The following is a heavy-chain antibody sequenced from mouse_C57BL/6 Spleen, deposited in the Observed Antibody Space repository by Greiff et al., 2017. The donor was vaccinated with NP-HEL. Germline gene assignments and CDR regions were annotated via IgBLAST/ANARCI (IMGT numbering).Heavy chain of an antibody. Sequence: VQLKESGAELVRPGASVKLSCTASGFNIKDDYMHWVKQRPEQGLEWIGWIDSEHGDNEYASQFQGKATITADTSSNTAYLQLSSLTSEDTAVYYCTPIYYGNSWFAYWGQGTLVTVSA. CDR1: GFNIKDDY. CDR3: TPIYYGNSWFAY. D-gene: IGHD2-1*01. CDR2: IDSEHGDN. J-gene: IGHJ3*01. V-gene: IGHV14-4*01.